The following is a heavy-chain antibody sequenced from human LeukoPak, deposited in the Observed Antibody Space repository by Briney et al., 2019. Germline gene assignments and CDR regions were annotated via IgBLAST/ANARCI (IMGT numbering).Heavy chain of an antibody. J-gene: IGHJ5*02. CDR1: GFSFKSYA. V-gene: IGHV3-30*18. CDR3: AKDRYGSGNNWLDP. D-gene: IGHD3-10*01. Sequence: GGSLILSCRASGFSFKSYAMHWVRQAPGKGLVWLAFILHDGSKTYHADSINGRFTISRDNSNNTLFLQMSSLTTEDTGVYYCAKDRYGSGNNWLDPWGQGTLVTVSS. CDR2: ILHDGSKT.